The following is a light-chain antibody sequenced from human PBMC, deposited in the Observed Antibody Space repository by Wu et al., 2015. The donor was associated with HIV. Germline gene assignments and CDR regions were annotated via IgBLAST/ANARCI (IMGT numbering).Light chain of an antibody. CDR2: GAS. V-gene: IGKV1-39*01. J-gene: IGKJ1*01. Sequence: DIQMTQSPSALPASVGDRVAITCRASQNIDTYLNWYQQKPGKAPKLLIYGASSLQSGVPSRFSGSGSGTDFTLTISSLQPEDFATYFCQQSYSTPRTFGQGTKVEIK. CDR3: QQSYSTPRT. CDR1: QNIDTY.